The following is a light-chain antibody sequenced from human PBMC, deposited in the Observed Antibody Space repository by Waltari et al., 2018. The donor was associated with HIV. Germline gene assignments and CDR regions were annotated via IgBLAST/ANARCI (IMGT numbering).Light chain of an antibody. CDR2: RTD. CDR1: SHTVGNTF. Sequence: QSVLTQPPSASKTPGQRVLLSCSGTSHTVGNTFFSLFQQVPGGAPKLVIYRTDRRPSGVPDRFSAAKSGSSASLAISGLQADDEADYFCASWDDRLSHWVFGGGTKLTV. CDR3: ASWDDRLSHWV. J-gene: IGLJ3*02. V-gene: IGLV1-47*01.